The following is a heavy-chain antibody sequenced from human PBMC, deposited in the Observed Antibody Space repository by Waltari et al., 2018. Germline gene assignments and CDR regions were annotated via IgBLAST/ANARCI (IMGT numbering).Heavy chain of an antibody. CDR3: AREGGFTSWYALQY. CDR2: ISSSTTVN. CDR1: GFVFRDFS. J-gene: IGHJ1*01. D-gene: IGHD6-13*01. V-gene: IGHV3-48*01. Sequence: EVQLVESGGGMKQPGESLSLSCAASGFVFRDFSRNWVRQAPGKGLEWIAYISSSTTVNYYADSVKGRFTVSRDNAKNLLFLQTDSLRAEDTAVYYCAREGGFTSWYALQYWGQGSLVTVSS.